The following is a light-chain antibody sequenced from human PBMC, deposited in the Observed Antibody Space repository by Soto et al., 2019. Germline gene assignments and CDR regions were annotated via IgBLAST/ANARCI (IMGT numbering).Light chain of an antibody. CDR2: GAS. Sequence: EIVMTQSPATLSVSPGERATLSCRASQSVSNNLAWYQKKPGQAPRLLIYGASTRATGIPARFSGSGSGTEFTLTISSLQSEDFAFYYCQHYNNWWTFGQGTRVDI. J-gene: IGKJ1*01. CDR3: QHYNNWWT. CDR1: QSVSNN. V-gene: IGKV3-15*01.